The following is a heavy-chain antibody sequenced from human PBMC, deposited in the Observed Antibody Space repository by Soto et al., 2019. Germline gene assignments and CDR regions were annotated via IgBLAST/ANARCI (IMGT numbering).Heavy chain of an antibody. CDR3: AKAPGVATIGGYY. V-gene: IGHV3-23*01. J-gene: IGHJ4*02. CDR2: ISGSGGST. CDR1: GFTFSSYA. D-gene: IGHD5-12*01. Sequence: GGSLRLCCAASGFTFSSYAMSWVRQAPGKGLEWVSAISGSGGSTYYADSVKGRFTISRDNSKNTLYLQMNSLRAEDTAVYYCAKAPGVATIGGYYWGQGTLVTVSS.